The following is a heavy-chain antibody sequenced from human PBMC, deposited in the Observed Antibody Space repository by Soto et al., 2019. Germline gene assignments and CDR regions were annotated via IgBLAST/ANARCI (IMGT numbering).Heavy chain of an antibody. J-gene: IGHJ4*02. Sequence: GASVKVSCKASGGGNLRDYRTTWVRQATGQGLEWMGWMNPNSGNTGYAQKFQGRVTMTRNTSISTAYMELSSLRSEDTAVYYCARVYGDRFDYWGQGTLVTVSS. CDR3: ARVYGDRFDY. CDR1: GGGNLRDYR. CDR2: MNPNSGNT. D-gene: IGHD4-17*01. V-gene: IGHV1-8*02.